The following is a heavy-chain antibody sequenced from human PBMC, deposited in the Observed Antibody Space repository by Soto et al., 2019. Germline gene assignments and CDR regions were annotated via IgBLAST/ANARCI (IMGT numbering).Heavy chain of an antibody. D-gene: IGHD3-22*01. Sequence: PSETLSLSCAVSGCTISSGYYCGWRRPPPGRRLEWIGSIYHGGSTYYNPSLNSRVTLSIDMTNNHVSLILNSVTAADTAVYYCARVGPGVPYYYDSSPYTFENWFDPWGQGTLVTVS. J-gene: IGHJ5*02. CDR2: IYHGGST. CDR3: ARVGPGVPYYYDSSPYTFENWFDP. CDR1: GCTISSGYY. V-gene: IGHV4-38-2*01.